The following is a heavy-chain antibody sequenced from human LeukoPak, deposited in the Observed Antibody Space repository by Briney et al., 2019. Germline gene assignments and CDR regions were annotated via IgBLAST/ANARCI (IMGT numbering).Heavy chain of an antibody. CDR1: GYTFTRYG. J-gene: IGHJ4*02. Sequence: ASVKVSCKAFGYTFTRYGVSWVRQAPGQGLEWMGWINAYNGNTNYAQKLQGRVTMTRDMSTSTVYMELSSLRSEDTAVYYCARVGESSGHTDYWGQGTLVTVSS. D-gene: IGHD3-16*01. CDR3: ARVGESSGHTDY. V-gene: IGHV1-18*01. CDR2: INAYNGNT.